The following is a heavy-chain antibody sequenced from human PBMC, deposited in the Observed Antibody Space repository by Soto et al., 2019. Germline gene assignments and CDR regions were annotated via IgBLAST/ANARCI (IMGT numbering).Heavy chain of an antibody. V-gene: IGHV1-69*12. CDR1: GGTFSSYA. J-gene: IGHJ4*02. CDR2: IIPIFGTA. CDR3: ALDDYYDSSGYYTPLDY. D-gene: IGHD3-22*01. Sequence: QVQLVQSGAEVKKPGSSVKVSCKASGGTFSSYAISWVRQAPGQGLEWMGGIIPIFGTANYAQKFQGRVTITADESTSTAYMELSSLRSDDTAVYYCALDDYYDSSGYYTPLDYWGQGTLVTVSS.